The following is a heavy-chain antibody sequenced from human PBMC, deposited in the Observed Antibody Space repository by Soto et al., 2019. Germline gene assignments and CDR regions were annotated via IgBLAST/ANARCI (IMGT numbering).Heavy chain of an antibody. D-gene: IGHD2-21*01. J-gene: IGHJ4*02. V-gene: IGHV3-23*01. CDR3: AKHSRESASCCGED. CDR2: ISGSGDNT. Sequence: EVQLLESGGGLVQPGGSLRLSCAASGFSFSTYAMSWVRQAPGKGLEWVSFISGSGDNTYCADSVKGRFTISRDNSENTLYLQMNSLRVEDTAAYYCAKHSRESASCCGEDWGQGILVTVSS. CDR1: GFSFSTYA.